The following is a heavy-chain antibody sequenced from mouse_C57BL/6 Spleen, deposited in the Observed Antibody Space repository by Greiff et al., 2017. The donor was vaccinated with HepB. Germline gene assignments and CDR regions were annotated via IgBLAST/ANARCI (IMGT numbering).Heavy chain of an antibody. CDR3: ARPFTTVVESPFAY. J-gene: IGHJ3*01. CDR1: GYTFTDYY. CDR2: INPNNGGT. Sequence: EVQLQQSGPELVKPGASVKISCKASGYTFTDYYMNWVKQSHGKSLEWIGDINPNNGGTSYNQKFKGKATLTVDKSSSTAYMELRSLTSEDSAVYYCARPFTTVVESPFAYWGQGTLVTVSA. V-gene: IGHV1-26*01. D-gene: IGHD1-1*01.